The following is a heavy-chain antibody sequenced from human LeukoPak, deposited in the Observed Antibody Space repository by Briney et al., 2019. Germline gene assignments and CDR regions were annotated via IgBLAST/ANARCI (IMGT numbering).Heavy chain of an antibody. Sequence: SSQTLSLTCTVSGDSISSGGYYWSWIRQLPGKGLEWIGYIYYSGSTFYNPSLKSRVTISVDTSKNQFSLRLSSVTAADTAVYYCASLTMSPAEAFDIWGQGTMVTVSS. D-gene: IGHD3-22*01. V-gene: IGHV4-31*03. CDR3: ASLTMSPAEAFDI. CDR1: GDSISSGGYY. CDR2: IYYSGST. J-gene: IGHJ3*02.